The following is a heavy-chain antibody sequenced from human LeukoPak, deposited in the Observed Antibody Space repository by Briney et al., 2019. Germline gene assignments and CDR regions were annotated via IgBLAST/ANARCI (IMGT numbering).Heavy chain of an antibody. CDR1: GFTFSSYG. V-gene: IGHV3-30*03. CDR3: ARGYCSGGSCYLNAFDI. CDR2: ISYDGSNK. D-gene: IGHD2-15*01. J-gene: IGHJ3*02. Sequence: PGGSLRLSCAASGFTFSSYGMHWVRQAPGKGLEWVAVISYDGSNKYYADSVKGRFTISRDNSKNTLYLQMNSLRAEDTAVYYCARGYCSGGSCYLNAFDIWGQGTMVTVSS.